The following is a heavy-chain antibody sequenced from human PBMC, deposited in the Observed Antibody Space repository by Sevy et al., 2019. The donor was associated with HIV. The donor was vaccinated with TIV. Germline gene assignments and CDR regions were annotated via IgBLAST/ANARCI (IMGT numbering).Heavy chain of an antibody. CDR3: ARPGYSSSWFHAFDI. J-gene: IGHJ3*02. Sequence: GGSLRLSCAASGFTFSSYAMHWVRQAPGKGLEWVAVISYDGSNKYYADSVKGRFTISRDNSKNTLYLQMNSQRAEDTAVYYCARPGYSSSWFHAFDIWGQGTMVTVSS. V-gene: IGHV3-30-3*01. CDR1: GFTFSSYA. CDR2: ISYDGSNK. D-gene: IGHD6-13*01.